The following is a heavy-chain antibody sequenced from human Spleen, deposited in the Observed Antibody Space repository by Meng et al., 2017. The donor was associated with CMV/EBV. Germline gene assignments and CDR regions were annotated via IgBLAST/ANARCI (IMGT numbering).Heavy chain of an antibody. Sequence: GESLKISCAVSGLTFSSYRMSWVRQAPGKGLEWVSSISSSSSYRYYTDSVKGRFTISRDNAKNSLYLQMNSLRAEDTAVYYCARDLGEWELPNANRVFDYWGQGTLVTVSS. CDR1: GLTFSSYR. CDR2: ISSSSSYR. D-gene: IGHD1-26*01. CDR3: ARDLGEWELPNANRVFDY. V-gene: IGHV3-21*01. J-gene: IGHJ4*02.